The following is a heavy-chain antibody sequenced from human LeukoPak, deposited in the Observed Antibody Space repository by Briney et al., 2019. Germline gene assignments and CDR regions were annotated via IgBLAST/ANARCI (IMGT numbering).Heavy chain of an antibody. CDR1: GFTVSSNY. V-gene: IGHV3-66*01. D-gene: IGHD6-13*01. CDR2: IYSGGST. CDR3: ARDQRRGSSWYVDHYYYYGMDV. J-gene: IGHJ6*02. Sequence: GGSLRLSCAASGFTVSSNYMSWVRQAPGKGLEWVSVIYSGGSTYYADSVKGRFTISRDNSKNTLYLQMNSLRAEDTAVYYRARDQRRGSSWYVDHYYYYGMDVWGQGTTVTVSS.